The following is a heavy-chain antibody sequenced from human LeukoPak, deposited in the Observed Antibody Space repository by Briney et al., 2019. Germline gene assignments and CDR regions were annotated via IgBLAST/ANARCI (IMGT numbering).Heavy chain of an antibody. D-gene: IGHD6-6*01. CDR1: GFTFSSYE. CDR3: ARDSPERNSSSARGWFDP. Sequence: GGSLRLSCAASGFTFSSYEMNWVRQAPGKGLEWVSYISSSGSTIYYADSVKGRFTISRDNAKNSLYLQMNSLRAEDTAVYYCARDSPERNSSSARGWFDPWGQGTLVTVSS. J-gene: IGHJ5*02. CDR2: ISSSGSTI. V-gene: IGHV3-48*03.